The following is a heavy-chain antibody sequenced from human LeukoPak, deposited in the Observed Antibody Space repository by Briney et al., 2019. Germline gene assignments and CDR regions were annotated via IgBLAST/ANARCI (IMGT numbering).Heavy chain of an antibody. Sequence: SETLSLTCTVSGGSISSSSYYWSWIRQPAGKGLEWIGRIYTSGSTNYNPSLKSRVTMSVDTSKNQFSLKLSSVTAADTAVYYCARDGGSGSYYYYMDVWGKGTTVTISS. D-gene: IGHD3-10*01. V-gene: IGHV4-61*02. CDR3: ARDGGSGSYYYYMDV. CDR1: GGSISSSSYY. J-gene: IGHJ6*03. CDR2: IYTSGST.